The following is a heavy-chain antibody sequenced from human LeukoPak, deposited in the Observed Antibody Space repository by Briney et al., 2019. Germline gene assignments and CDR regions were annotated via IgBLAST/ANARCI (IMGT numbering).Heavy chain of an antibody. D-gene: IGHD3-10*01. V-gene: IGHV4-34*01. J-gene: IGHJ3*02. CDR2: INHSGST. Sequence: SETLSLTCAVYGGSFSGYYWSWIRQPPGKGLEWIGEINHSGSTNYNPSLKSRGTISVDTSKNQFSLKVISMTAADTAVYYCTKSDGYGLIRICGRGTMVTVSS. CDR1: GGSFSGYY. CDR3: TKSDGYGLIRI.